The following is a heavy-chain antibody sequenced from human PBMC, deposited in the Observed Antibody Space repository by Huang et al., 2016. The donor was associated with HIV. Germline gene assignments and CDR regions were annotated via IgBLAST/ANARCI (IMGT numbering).Heavy chain of an antibody. CDR3: ARSHSIHWGFNWFDP. V-gene: IGHV4-59*01. D-gene: IGHD7-27*01. J-gene: IGHJ5*02. CDR2: MYYSGST. Sequence: QVQLQESGPGLVKPSETLSLTCTVSGGSISSYYCSWIRHPPGKGLEWIGYMYYSGSTNYNPSLKSRVTISVDTSKNQFSLKLSSVTAADTAVYYCARSHSIHWGFNWFDPWGQGTLVTVSS. CDR1: GGSISSYY.